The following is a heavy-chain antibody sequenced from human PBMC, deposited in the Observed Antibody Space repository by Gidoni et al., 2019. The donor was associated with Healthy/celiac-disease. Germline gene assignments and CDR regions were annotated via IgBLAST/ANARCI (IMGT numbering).Heavy chain of an antibody. CDR2: MNPNSGNT. Sequence: QVQLVQSGAEVKKPGASVKVSCKASGYTFTSYDINWLRQATGHGLEWMGWMNPNSGNTGYAQKFQGRVTKTRNTSISTAYMELSSLRSENTSVYYCAGEGVGANSTGRNYYYYGMDVWGQGTTVTVSS. CDR3: AGEGVGANSTGRNYYYYGMDV. J-gene: IGHJ6*02. D-gene: IGHD1-26*01. CDR1: GYTFTSYD. V-gene: IGHV1-8*01.